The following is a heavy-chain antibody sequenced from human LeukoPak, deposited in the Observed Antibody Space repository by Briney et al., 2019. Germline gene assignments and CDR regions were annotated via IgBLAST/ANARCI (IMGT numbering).Heavy chain of an antibody. D-gene: IGHD3-3*01. CDR2: IVGSGGNM. J-gene: IGHJ5*02. CDR3: ARTLFFGVPLNCFDP. Sequence: GGPLRLSCAASGFTFSSYAMSWVRQAPGKGLEWVSAIVGSGGNMYYADSVKGRFTISRDNFKSTLYLQMNSLRAEDTAVYYCARTLFFGVPLNCFDPWGQGTLVTVSS. CDR1: GFTFSSYA. V-gene: IGHV3-23*01.